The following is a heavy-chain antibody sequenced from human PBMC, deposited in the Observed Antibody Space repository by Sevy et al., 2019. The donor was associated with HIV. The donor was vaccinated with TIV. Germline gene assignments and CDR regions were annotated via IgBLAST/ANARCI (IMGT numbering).Heavy chain of an antibody. J-gene: IGHJ4*02. CDR2: ISGSGGST. D-gene: IGHD3-22*01. V-gene: IGHV3-23*01. Sequence: ETLSLTCIVSGDSISSDTYYWGWIRQTPGKGLEWVSAISGSGGSTYYADSVKGRFTISRDNSKNTLYLQMNSLRAEDTAVYYCAENYYDSSGYPGHWGQGTLVTVSS. CDR3: AENYYDSSGYPGH. CDR1: GDSISSDTYY.